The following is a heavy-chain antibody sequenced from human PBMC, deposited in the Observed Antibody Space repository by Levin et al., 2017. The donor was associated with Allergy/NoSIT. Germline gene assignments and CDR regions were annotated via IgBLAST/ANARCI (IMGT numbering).Heavy chain of an antibody. D-gene: IGHD1-26*01. V-gene: IGHV4-39*01. CDR2: IYYSGST. Sequence: PSETLSLTCTVSGGSISSSSYYWGWIRQPPGKGLEWIGSIYYSGSTYYNPSLKSRVTISVDTSKNQFSLKLSSVTAADTAVYYCASRPGWELYGVGYYWGQGTLVTVSS. CDR1: GGSISSSSYY. CDR3: ASRPGWELYGVGYY. J-gene: IGHJ4*02.